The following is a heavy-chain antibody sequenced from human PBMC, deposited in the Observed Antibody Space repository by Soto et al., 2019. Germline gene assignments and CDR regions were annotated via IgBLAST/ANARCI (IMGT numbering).Heavy chain of an antibody. CDR2: ISAYNGNT. CDR1: GYTFTSYG. D-gene: IGHD5-12*01. CDR3: ARDRIVATATNLFDP. Sequence: GASVKVSCKASGYTFTSYGISWVRQAPGQGLEWMGWISAYNGNTNYAQKLQGRVTMTTDTSTSTAYMELRSLRSDDTAVYYCARDRIVATATNLFDPWGQGTLVTVSS. J-gene: IGHJ5*02. V-gene: IGHV1-18*01.